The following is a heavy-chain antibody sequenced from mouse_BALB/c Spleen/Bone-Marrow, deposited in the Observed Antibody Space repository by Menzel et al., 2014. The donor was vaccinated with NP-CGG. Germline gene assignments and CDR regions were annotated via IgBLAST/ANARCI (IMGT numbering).Heavy chain of an antibody. D-gene: IGHD1-2*01. Sequence: EVQLQQSGGGLVQPGGSLKLSCAASGFAFSRYWMSWARQTPGKGLEWIGEINPDGSTINYTPSLKDKFIISRDNAKNTLYLQLSKVRSEDTALYYCARLGYYGYTDYWGRGTTLTVSS. CDR1: GFAFSRYW. J-gene: IGHJ2*01. V-gene: IGHV4-1*02. CDR2: INPDGSTI. CDR3: ARLGYYGYTDY.